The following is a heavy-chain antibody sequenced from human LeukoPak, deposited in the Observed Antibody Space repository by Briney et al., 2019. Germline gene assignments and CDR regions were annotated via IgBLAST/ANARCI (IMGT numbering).Heavy chain of an antibody. Sequence: GGSLRLSCAASGFPFTTYALTWVRQAPGKGLEWVSAISGSGGSTYYADSVKGRFTISRDNSKNTLYLQMNSLRAEDTAVYYCAKVGAAAAYYWGQGTLVTVSS. V-gene: IGHV3-23*01. J-gene: IGHJ4*02. CDR1: GFPFTTYA. CDR2: ISGSGGST. D-gene: IGHD6-13*01. CDR3: AKVGAAAAYY.